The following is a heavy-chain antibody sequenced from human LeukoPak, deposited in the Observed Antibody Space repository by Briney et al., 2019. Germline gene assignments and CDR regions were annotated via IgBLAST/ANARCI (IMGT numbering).Heavy chain of an antibody. J-gene: IGHJ4*02. CDR2: IYYSGST. CDR1: GGSFSGYY. D-gene: IGHD3-22*01. V-gene: IGHV4-59*01. Sequence: PSETLSLTCAVYGGSFSGYYWSWIRQPPGKGLEWIGYIYYSGSTNYNPSLKSRVTISVDTSKNQFSLKLSSVTAADTAVYYCAGTSLHYYDSSGLPGIWGQGTLVTVSS. CDR3: AGTSLHYYDSSGLPGI.